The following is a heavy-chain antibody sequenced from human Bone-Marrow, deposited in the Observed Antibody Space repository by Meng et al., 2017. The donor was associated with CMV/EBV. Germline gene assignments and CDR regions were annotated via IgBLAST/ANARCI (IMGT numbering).Heavy chain of an antibody. CDR2: VKEDGSQT. CDR1: GFSFGDYA. Sequence: GESLKISCAASGFSFGDYAMTWIRQAPGEGLEWVANVKEDGSQTFYVDSVKGRFTISRDNARNLLYLQMNSLRAEDTAAYYCARGHYVVDVWGQGPTVTFYS. J-gene: IGHJ6*02. CDR3: ARGHYVVDV. V-gene: IGHV3-7*01.